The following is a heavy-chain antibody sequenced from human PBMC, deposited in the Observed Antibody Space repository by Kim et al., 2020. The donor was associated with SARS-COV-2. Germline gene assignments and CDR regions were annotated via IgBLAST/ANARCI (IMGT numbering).Heavy chain of an antibody. CDR2: ISSSSSYI. Sequence: GGSLRLSCAASGFTFSSYSMNWVRQAPGKGLEWVSSISSSSSYIYYADSVKGRFTISRDNAKNSLYLQMNSLRAEDTAVYYCAREPHDYGDYMYYGMDVWGQGTTVTVSS. CDR1: GFTFSSYS. J-gene: IGHJ6*02. CDR3: AREPHDYGDYMYYGMDV. D-gene: IGHD4-17*01. V-gene: IGHV3-21*01.